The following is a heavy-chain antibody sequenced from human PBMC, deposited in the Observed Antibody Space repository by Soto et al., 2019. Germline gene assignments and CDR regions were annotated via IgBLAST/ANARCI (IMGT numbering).Heavy chain of an antibody. J-gene: IGHJ4*02. CDR3: ARGPGYYFDY. Sequence: WGSLRLSCAASGFTLSSYAMHRVRQAPGKGLEYGSAISSNGGSTYYANSVKGRFTISRDNSKNTLYLQMGSLRVEDMAVYYCARGPGYYFDYWGQGTLVTVSS. CDR2: ISSNGGST. V-gene: IGHV3-64*01. CDR1: GFTLSSYA.